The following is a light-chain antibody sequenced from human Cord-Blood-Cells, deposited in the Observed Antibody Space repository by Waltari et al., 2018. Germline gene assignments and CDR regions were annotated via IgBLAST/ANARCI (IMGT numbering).Light chain of an antibody. CDR3: QQSYSTPPEWT. Sequence: DIQMTQSPSSLSASVGDRVTIPSRASQSISSYLNWYQQKPGKAPKLLIYAASSLQSGVPSRFSGSGSGTDFTLTISSLQPEDFATYYCQQSYSTPPEWTFGQGTKVEIK. J-gene: IGKJ1*01. CDR1: QSISSY. CDR2: AAS. V-gene: IGKV1-39*01.